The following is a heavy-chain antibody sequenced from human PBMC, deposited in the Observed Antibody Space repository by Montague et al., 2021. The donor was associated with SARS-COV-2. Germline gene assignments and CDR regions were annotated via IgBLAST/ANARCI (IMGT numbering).Heavy chain of an antibody. CDR3: ARGGGYSGYDQGY. J-gene: IGHJ4*02. V-gene: IGHV4-59*01. CDR1: GGSISSYY. Sequence: SETLSLTCTVSGGSISSYYWSWIRQPPGKGLEWIGYINYSGSTNYNSSLKSRVTISVDTSKNQFSLKLSSVTAADTAVYYCARGGGYSGYDQGYWGQGTLVTVSS. D-gene: IGHD5-12*01. CDR2: INYSGST.